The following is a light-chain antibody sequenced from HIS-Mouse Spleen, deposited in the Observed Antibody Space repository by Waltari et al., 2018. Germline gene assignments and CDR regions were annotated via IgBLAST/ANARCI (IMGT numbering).Light chain of an antibody. CDR2: GKN. CDR1: SLRSYY. CDR3: NSRDSSGNHVV. J-gene: IGLJ2*01. Sequence: SSELTQDPAVSVALGQTVRITCQGDSLRSYYAXWXQKKPGQAPVLVIYGKNNRPSGIPDRFSGSSSGNTASLTITGAQAEDEADYYCNSRDSSGNHVVFGGGTKLTVL. V-gene: IGLV3-19*01.